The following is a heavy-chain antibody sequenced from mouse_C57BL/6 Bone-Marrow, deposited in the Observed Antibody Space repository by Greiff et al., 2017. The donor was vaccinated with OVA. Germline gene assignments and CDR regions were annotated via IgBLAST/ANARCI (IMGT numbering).Heavy chain of an antibody. CDR1: GYTFTDYE. Sequence: QVQLQQSGAELVRPGASVTLSCKASGYTFTDYEMHWVKQTPVHGLEWIGAIDPETGGTAYNQKFKGKAILTADKSSSTAYMELRSLTSEDSAVYYCTRYPYGSVYAMDYWGQGTSVTVSS. D-gene: IGHD1-1*01. J-gene: IGHJ4*01. CDR3: TRYPYGSVYAMDY. CDR2: IDPETGGT. V-gene: IGHV1-15*01.